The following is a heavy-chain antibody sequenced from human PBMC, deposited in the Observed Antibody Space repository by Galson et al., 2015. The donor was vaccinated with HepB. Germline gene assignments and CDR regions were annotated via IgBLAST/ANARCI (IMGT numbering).Heavy chain of an antibody. CDR2: FDPEDGET. Sequence: SVKVSCKVSGYTLTELSMHWVRQAPGKGLEWMGGFDPEDGETIYAQKFQGRVTMTEDTSTDTAYMELSSLRSEDTAVYYCATDTGVVVAATYYYYGMDVWGQGTTVTVSS. J-gene: IGHJ6*02. CDR1: GYTLTELS. CDR3: ATDTGVVVAATYYYYGMDV. V-gene: IGHV1-24*01. D-gene: IGHD2-15*01.